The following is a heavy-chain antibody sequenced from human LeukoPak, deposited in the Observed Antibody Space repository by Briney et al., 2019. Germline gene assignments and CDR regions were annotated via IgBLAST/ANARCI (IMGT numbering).Heavy chain of an antibody. CDR2: ISGSGGST. D-gene: IGHD6-13*01. CDR1: GFTFSSYA. CDR3: AILPGYSSGWYEVNY. Sequence: GGSLRLSCAVSGFTFSSYAMSWVRQAPGKGPEWVSGISGSGGSTYYADSVKGRFTISRDNSRNTLYLQMNSPRAEDTAVYYCAILPGYSSGWYEVNYWGQGTLVTVSS. J-gene: IGHJ4*02. V-gene: IGHV3-23*01.